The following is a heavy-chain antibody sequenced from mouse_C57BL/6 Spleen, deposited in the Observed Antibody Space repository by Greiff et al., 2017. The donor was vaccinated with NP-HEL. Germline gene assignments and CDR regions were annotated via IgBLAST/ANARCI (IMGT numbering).Heavy chain of an antibody. CDR1: GYTFTDYN. CDR3: ARQRDYGGFAY. D-gene: IGHD2-4*01. V-gene: IGHV1-22*01. CDR2: INPNNGGT. Sequence: EVKLVESGPELVKPGASVKMSCKASGYTFTDYNMHWVKQSHGKSLEWIGYINPNNGGTSYNQKFKGKATLTVNKSSSTAYMELRSLTSEDSAVYYCARQRDYGGFAYWGQGTLVTVSA. J-gene: IGHJ3*01.